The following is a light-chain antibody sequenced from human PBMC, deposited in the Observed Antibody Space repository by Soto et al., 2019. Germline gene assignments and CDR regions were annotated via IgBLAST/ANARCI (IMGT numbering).Light chain of an antibody. J-gene: IGKJ3*01. CDR3: QQFGSSPGFT. CDR2: AAS. V-gene: IGKV3-20*01. Sequence: EIVLTQSPGTLSLSPGERATLSCRASQSINNRYLAWYQQKPGQAPRLLIYAASSRATGIPDRFIGSGSGTDFPLTISRLEPEDFAVYYCQQFGSSPGFTFGPGTKVDIK. CDR1: QSINNRY.